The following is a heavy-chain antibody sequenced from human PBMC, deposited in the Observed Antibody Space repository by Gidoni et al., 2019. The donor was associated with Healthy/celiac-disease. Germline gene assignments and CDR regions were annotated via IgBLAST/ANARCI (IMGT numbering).Heavy chain of an antibody. J-gene: IGHJ4*02. Sequence: QVQLQQWGAGLFKPSETLSLTCAVYGGSFSGYSWSWSRQPPGKGLEWIGEINHSGSTNYNPSLKSRVTISVHTSKNQFSLKLSSVTAADTAVYYCAIGRRYCSRTSCYISHDYWGQGTLVTVSS. CDR3: AIGRRYCSRTSCYISHDY. V-gene: IGHV4-34*01. D-gene: IGHD2-2*02. CDR1: GGSFSGYS. CDR2: INHSGST.